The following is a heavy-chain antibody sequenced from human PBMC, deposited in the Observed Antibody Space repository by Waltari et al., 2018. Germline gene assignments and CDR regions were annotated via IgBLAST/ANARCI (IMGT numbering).Heavy chain of an antibody. CDR2: INQAGSGK. V-gene: IGHV3-7*01. D-gene: IGHD3-16*01. CDR1: GLTFSSYW. CDR3: AREATGVGFDF. Sequence: RLVESGGALVQPGGSLRLSCAASGLTFSSYWMSWVRQAPGKGLEWVANINQAGSGKYYVDSVKGRFTISRDNARSSVYLEMNSLTVEDTAVNHYAREATGVGFDFWGQGTMVTVSS. J-gene: IGHJ3*01.